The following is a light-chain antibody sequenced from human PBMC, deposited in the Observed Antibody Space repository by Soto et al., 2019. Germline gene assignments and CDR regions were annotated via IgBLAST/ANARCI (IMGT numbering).Light chain of an antibody. CDR2: DVN. CDR1: SSNVGGYNY. Sequence: QSALTQPRSVSGSPGQSVTISCTGTSSNVGGYNYVSWYQQHPGRAPKLMIYDVNKRPSGVPDRFSGSKSGSTASLTISGLQAEDEADYYCCSYGGSYTDVVFGGGTKLTVL. V-gene: IGLV2-11*01. J-gene: IGLJ2*01. CDR3: CSYGGSYTDVV.